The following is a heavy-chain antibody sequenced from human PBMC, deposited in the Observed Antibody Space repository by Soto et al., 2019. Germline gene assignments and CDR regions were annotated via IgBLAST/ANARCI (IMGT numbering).Heavy chain of an antibody. V-gene: IGHV4-61*03. J-gene: IGHJ4*02. CDR2: IYKSGST. CDR1: GGSISSGDYS. D-gene: IGHD5-18*01. Sequence: PSETLSLTCAVSGGSISSGDYSWSWIRQHPGKGLEWIGNIYKSGSTNYNTSLKSRVTMSVDTSKNHFSLKLISVTTADTAVYFCAREGNLGRWIQPLDYWGQGTLVTVSS. CDR3: AREGNLGRWIQPLDY.